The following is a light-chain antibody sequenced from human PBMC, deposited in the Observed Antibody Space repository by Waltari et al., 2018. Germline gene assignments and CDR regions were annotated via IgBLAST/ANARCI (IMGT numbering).Light chain of an antibody. CDR3: QQYDYWPWT. CDR1: QSVRST. J-gene: IGKJ1*01. Sequence: IVMTPSPATLSLSPGERATLSCRASQSVRSTIAWFQQKPGQPPRLLIYGTSTRATGIPARFTGSGSGKEFSLTISSLQPEDFATYYCQQYDYWPWTFGQGTRVETK. V-gene: IGKV3D-15*01. CDR2: GTS.